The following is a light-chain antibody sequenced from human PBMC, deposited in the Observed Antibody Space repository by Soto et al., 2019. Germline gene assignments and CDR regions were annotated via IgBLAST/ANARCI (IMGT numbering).Light chain of an antibody. CDR3: QQYNNWPPRT. J-gene: IGKJ1*01. Sequence: EIVMTQYPATLSVSPGERSTLSCMASQSVSSNLAWYQQKPGQAPRLLIYGASTRATGIPARFSGSGSGTEFTLTISSLQSEDFAVYYCQQYNNWPPRTFGQGTKVDIK. V-gene: IGKV3-15*01. CDR2: GAS. CDR1: QSVSSN.